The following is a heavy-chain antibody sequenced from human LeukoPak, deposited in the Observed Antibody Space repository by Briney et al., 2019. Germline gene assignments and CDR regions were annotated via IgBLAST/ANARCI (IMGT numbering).Heavy chain of an antibody. CDR2: INPNSGGT. CDR1: GYTFTGYY. D-gene: IGHD5-24*01. J-gene: IGHJ4*02. Sequence: ASVKVSCKASGYTFTGYYMHWVRQAPGQGLEWMGWINPNSGGTNYAQKFQGRVTMTRDTSISTAYMELSRLRSDDTAVYYCARGGNVYNYRSYFDYWGQGTLVTVSS. V-gene: IGHV1-2*02. CDR3: ARGGNVYNYRSYFDY.